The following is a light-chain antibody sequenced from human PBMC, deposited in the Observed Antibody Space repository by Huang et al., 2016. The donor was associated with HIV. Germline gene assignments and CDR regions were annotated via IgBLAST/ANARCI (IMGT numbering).Light chain of an antibody. CDR1: HIVSSSF. J-gene: IGKJ2*01. CDR2: GAS. V-gene: IGKV3-20*01. CDR3: QQYGSSPYT. Sequence: EIVLTQSSGTLSLSPGERATLSCRASHIVSSSFLAWYQQRPGQAPKLLIYGASRRASGIPDRFSASGSATDFTLTISRLEPEDFAVYFCQQYGSSPYTFGQGTNVEIK.